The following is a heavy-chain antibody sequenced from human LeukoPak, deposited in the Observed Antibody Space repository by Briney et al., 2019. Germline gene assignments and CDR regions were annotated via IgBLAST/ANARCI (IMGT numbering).Heavy chain of an antibody. CDR2: IYHSGST. V-gene: IGHV4-38-2*02. CDR1: GYSISSGYY. J-gene: IGHJ5*02. Sequence: SETLSLTCTVSGYSISSGYYWGWIRQPPGKGLEWIGSIYHSGSTYYNPSLKSRVTISVDTSKNQFSLKLSSVTAADTAVYYCARDPDITMIVVAKEGIDPWGQGTLVTVSS. CDR3: ARDPDITMIVVAKEGIDP. D-gene: IGHD3-22*01.